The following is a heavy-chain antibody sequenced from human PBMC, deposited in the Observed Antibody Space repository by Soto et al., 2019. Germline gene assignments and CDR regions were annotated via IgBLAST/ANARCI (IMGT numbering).Heavy chain of an antibody. Sequence: PSETLSLTCTVSGGSVSSAAHSWTWIRQPPGKGLEWIGFIYHTGTTYYNLSLKSRATISVDRSKNQFSLKLNSVTAADTAVYYCARGVNYYDSSGSSWFDPWGQGALVTVSS. CDR1: GGSVSSAAHS. CDR2: IYHTGTT. J-gene: IGHJ5*02. CDR3: ARGVNYYDSSGSSWFDP. V-gene: IGHV4-30-2*01. D-gene: IGHD3-22*01.